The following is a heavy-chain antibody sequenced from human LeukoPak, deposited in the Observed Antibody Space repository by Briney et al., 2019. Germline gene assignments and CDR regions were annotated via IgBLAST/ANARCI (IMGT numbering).Heavy chain of an antibody. V-gene: IGHV4-39*07. Sequence: SETLSLTCTVSGGSLSSSSYYWGWIRQPPGKGPEWIGEINHSGSTNYNPSLKSRVTISVDTSKNQFSLKLSSVTAADTAVYYCARGNYDILTGYLYWGQGTLVTVSS. CDR3: ARGNYDILTGYLY. D-gene: IGHD3-9*01. CDR1: GGSLSSSSYY. J-gene: IGHJ4*02. CDR2: INHSGST.